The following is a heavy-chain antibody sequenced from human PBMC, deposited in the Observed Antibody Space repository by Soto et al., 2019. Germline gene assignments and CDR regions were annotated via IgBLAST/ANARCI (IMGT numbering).Heavy chain of an antibody. CDR2: IYSGGST. V-gene: IGHV3-66*01. CDR3: ARSGSYYRSLRGRIYYYGMDV. Sequence: EVQLVEPGGGLVQPGGSLRLSCAASGFTVSSNYMSWVRQAPGKGLEWVSVIYSGGSTYYADSVKGRFTISRDNSKNTLYLQMNSLRAEDTAVYYCARSGSYYRSLRGRIYYYGMDVWGQGTTVTVSS. J-gene: IGHJ6*02. D-gene: IGHD3-10*01. CDR1: GFTVSSNY.